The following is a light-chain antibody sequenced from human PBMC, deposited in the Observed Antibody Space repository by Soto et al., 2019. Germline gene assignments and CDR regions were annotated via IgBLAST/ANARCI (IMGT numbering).Light chain of an antibody. J-gene: IGKJ1*01. CDR2: AAS. V-gene: IGKV3-15*01. CDR3: HEYNNRPWT. Sequence: IVMTQSPATLSVSPEERASLSCRASQSVGTTLAWYQQKPGQAPRLLIYAASTRATSIPARFSGSGSGTEFTLTIDSLQSEDFAVDYCHEYNNRPWTFGQGNKVDIK. CDR1: QSVGTT.